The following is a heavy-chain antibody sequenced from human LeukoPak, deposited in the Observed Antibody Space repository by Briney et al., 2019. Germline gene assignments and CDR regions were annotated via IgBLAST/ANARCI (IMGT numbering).Heavy chain of an antibody. Sequence: SETLSLTCAVSGYSISSGYYWGWIRQPPGKGLEWIGSIYHSGSTYYNPSLKSRVTISVDTSKNQFSLKLSSVTAADTAVYYCARLYSYGYLDYWGQGTLDTVSS. D-gene: IGHD5-18*01. CDR1: GYSISSGYY. V-gene: IGHV4-38-2*01. J-gene: IGHJ4*02. CDR3: ARLYSYGYLDY. CDR2: IYHSGST.